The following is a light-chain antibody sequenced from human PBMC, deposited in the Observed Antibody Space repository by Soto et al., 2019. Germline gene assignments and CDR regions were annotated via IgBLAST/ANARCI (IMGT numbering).Light chain of an antibody. CDR2: EVS. J-gene: IGLJ2*01. CDR1: SSDVGGYNY. Sequence: QSALTQPPSASGSPGQSVTISCTGTSSDVGGYNYVSWYQQHPGKAPKLMIYEVSKRPSGVPDRLSGSKSGNTASLTVSGLQVEDEADYCCASYTGSDTVVFGGGTKLTVL. CDR3: ASYTGSDTVV. V-gene: IGLV2-8*01.